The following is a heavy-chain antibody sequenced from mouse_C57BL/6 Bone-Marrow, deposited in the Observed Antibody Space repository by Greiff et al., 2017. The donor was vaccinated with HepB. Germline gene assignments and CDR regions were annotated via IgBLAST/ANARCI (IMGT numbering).Heavy chain of an antibody. CDR1: GFTFSSYA. CDR2: ISSGGDYI. CDR3: TRRGYSNYEAMDY. J-gene: IGHJ4*01. D-gene: IGHD2-5*01. V-gene: IGHV5-9-1*02. Sequence: EVKLEESGEGLVKPGGSLKLSCAASGFTFSSYAMSWVRQTPEKRLEWVAYISSGGDYIYYADTVKGRFTISRDNARNTLYLQMSSLKSEDTAMYYCTRRGYSNYEAMDYWGQGTSVTVSS.